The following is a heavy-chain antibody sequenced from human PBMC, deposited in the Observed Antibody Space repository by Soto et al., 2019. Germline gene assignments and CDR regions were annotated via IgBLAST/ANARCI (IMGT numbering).Heavy chain of an antibody. CDR2: IYDSGNT. CDR3: ARGLLDFDSGGHYYYFDY. J-gene: IGHJ4*02. V-gene: IGHV4-59*11. D-gene: IGHD3-22*01. CDR1: GGSISSLY. Sequence: SETLSLTCTVSGGSISSLYWSWIRQPPGKGLEWIGYIYDSGNTNYNPSLQSRVTISVDTSKNQFSLKLTSVTAADTAVYYCARGLLDFDSGGHYYYFDYTGQGTLVTVSS.